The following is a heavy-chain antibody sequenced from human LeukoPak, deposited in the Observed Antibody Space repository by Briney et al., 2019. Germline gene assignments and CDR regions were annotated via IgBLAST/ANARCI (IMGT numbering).Heavy chain of an antibody. D-gene: IGHD3-10*01. CDR1: GYSISSGYY. CDR3: ARADYFGSGSLIVDS. CDR2: IYHSGST. V-gene: IGHV4-38-2*02. J-gene: IGHJ4*02. Sequence: NPSETLSLTCTVSGYSISSGYYWGWIRQPPGKGLEWIGNIYHSGSTYYNPSLKSRVTISVDTSKNQFSLKLSSVTAADTAVFYCARADYFGSGSLIVDSWGQGTLVTVSS.